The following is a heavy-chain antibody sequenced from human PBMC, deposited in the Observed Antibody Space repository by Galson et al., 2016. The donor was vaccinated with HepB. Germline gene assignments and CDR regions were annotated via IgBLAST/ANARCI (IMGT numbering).Heavy chain of an antibody. Sequence: SLRLSCAASGFSFSTYAMHWVRQAPGKGLEWVALISYDGSYSSYADSVKGRFTISRDNSKKTLYLQMNSLRVEDTAVYYCARGGNYGYTWGLGTLVTVSS. J-gene: IGHJ4*02. V-gene: IGHV3-30*03. CDR1: GFSFSTYA. D-gene: IGHD1-26*01. CDR3: ARGGNYGYT. CDR2: ISYDGSYS.